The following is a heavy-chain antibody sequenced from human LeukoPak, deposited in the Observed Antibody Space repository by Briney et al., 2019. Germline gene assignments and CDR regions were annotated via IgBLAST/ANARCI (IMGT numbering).Heavy chain of an antibody. D-gene: IGHD3-22*01. CDR3: AREGYYDSSGYSGHNWFDP. J-gene: IGHJ5*02. CDR2: INPSGGST. Sequence: ASVKVSCKASGYTFTSYGISWVRQAPGQGLEWMGIINPSGGSTSYAQKFQGRVTMTRDTSTSTVYMELSSLRSEDTAVYYCAREGYYDSSGYSGHNWFDPWGQGTLVTVSS. V-gene: IGHV1-46*01. CDR1: GYTFTSYG.